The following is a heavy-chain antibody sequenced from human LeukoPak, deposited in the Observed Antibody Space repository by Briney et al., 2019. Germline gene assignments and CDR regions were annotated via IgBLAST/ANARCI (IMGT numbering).Heavy chain of an antibody. J-gene: IGHJ4*02. D-gene: IGHD6-19*01. Sequence: SETLSLTCTVSGYSISSGYYWGWIRQPPGKGLEWIGSIYHSGSTYYNPSLKSRVTISVDTSKNQFSLKLSSVTAADTAVYYCARALTVAGTLNDYWGQGTLVTVSS. V-gene: IGHV4-38-2*02. CDR2: IYHSGST. CDR1: GYSISSGYY. CDR3: ARALTVAGTLNDY.